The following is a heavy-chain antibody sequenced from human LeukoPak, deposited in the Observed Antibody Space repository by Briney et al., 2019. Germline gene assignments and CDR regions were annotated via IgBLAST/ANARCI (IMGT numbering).Heavy chain of an antibody. CDR2: ISGGGGST. Sequence: GGSLRLSCAASGFTFSSYAMSWVRQAPGKGLEWVSAISGGGGSTYYADSVKGRFTISRDNSKNTLYLQMNSLRAEDTAVYYCAKDLSVDVSIAVAGTNWFDPWGQGTLVTVSS. J-gene: IGHJ5*02. CDR1: GFTFSSYA. V-gene: IGHV3-23*01. CDR3: AKDLSVDVSIAVAGTNWFDP. D-gene: IGHD6-19*01.